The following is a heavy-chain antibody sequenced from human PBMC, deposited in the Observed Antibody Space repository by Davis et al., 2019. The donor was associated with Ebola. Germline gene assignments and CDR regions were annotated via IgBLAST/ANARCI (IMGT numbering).Heavy chain of an antibody. Sequence: GESLKISCKGSGYSFTSYWIGWVRQMPGKGLEWMGIIYPGDSDTSYSPSFQGQVTISADKSISTAYLQWSSLKASDTAMYYCARGMYYYDSSGYYYEKYFQHWGQGTLVTVSS. CDR3: ARGMYYYDSSGYYYEKYFQH. J-gene: IGHJ1*01. D-gene: IGHD3-22*01. CDR2: IYPGDSDT. CDR1: GYSFTSYW. V-gene: IGHV5-51*01.